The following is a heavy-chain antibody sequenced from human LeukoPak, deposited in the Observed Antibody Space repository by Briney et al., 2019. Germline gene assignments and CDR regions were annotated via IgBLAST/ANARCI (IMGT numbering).Heavy chain of an antibody. CDR1: GFTFSSSA. V-gene: IGHV1-58*02. CDR2: IVVGSGNT. Sequence: SVKVSCKASGFTFSSSAMQWVRQARGRRLEWIGGIVVGSGNTNYAQKFQERVTITRDMSTSTSYMELSSLRSEDTAVYYCATSSALVGGRSDGAFDIWGQGTMVTVSS. J-gene: IGHJ3*02. CDR3: ATSSALVGGRSDGAFDI. D-gene: IGHD1-26*01.